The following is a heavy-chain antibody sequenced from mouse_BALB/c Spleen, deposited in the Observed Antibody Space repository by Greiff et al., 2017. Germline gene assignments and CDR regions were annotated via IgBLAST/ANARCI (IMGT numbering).Heavy chain of an antibody. CDR3: ARLGYYGIYEDY. V-gene: IGHV1-80*01. CDR1: GYAFSSYW. J-gene: IGHJ2*01. CDR2: IYPGDGDT. D-gene: IGHD2-1*01. Sequence: VQLQQSGAELVRPGSSVKISCKASGYAFSSYWMNWVKQRPGQGLEWIGQIYPGDGDTNYNGKFKGKATLTADKSSSTAYMQLSSLTSEDSAVYFCARLGYYGIYEDYWGQGTTLTVSS.